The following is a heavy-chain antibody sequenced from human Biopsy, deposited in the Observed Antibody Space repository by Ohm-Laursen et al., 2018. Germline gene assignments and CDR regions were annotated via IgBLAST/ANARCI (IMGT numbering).Heavy chain of an antibody. CDR2: MSDDGRNE. CDR3: AKDWFPYADYARAHCVDV. D-gene: IGHD3-16*01. CDR1: GFSFSSYG. Sequence: SLRLSCAASGFSFSSYGMYWVRQAPGKGLEWVAFMSDDGRNEYYANSVKGRFTISRDNSKNTLYLQMNSLRPEDTAVYYCAKDWFPYADYARAHCVDVWGQGTTVTVSS. V-gene: IGHV3-30*18. J-gene: IGHJ6*02.